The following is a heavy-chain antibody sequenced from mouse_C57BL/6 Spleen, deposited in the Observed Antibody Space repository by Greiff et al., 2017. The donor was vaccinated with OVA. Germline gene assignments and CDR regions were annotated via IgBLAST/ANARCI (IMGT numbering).Heavy chain of an antibody. CDR2: IRNKANNHAT. V-gene: IGHV6-6*01. D-gene: IGHD2-4*01. J-gene: IGHJ4*01. CDR1: GFTFSDAW. Sequence: EVMLVESGGGLVQPGGSMKLSCAASGFTFSDAWMDWVRQSPEKGLEWVAEIRNKANNHATYYAESVQGRFTISRDDTKSSVYLQMNSLRAEDTGIYYCTPIYYDYDRYAMDYWGQGTSVTVSS. CDR3: TPIYYDYDRYAMDY.